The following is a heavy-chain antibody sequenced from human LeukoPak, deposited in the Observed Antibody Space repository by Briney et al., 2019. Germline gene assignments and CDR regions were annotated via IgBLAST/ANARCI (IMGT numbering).Heavy chain of an antibody. V-gene: IGHV4-61*01. CDR1: DDSVSSDRYY. CDR3: ASGTPGYSSGWSYFDY. J-gene: IGHJ4*02. Sequence: PSETLSLTCSVSDDSVSSDRYYWSWLRQPPGKGLEWIGFNGGTKYNPSLKSRVTISVDTSKNQFSLKLSSVTAADTAVYYCASGTPGYSSGWSYFDYWGQGTLVTVSS. CDR2: NGGT. D-gene: IGHD6-19*01.